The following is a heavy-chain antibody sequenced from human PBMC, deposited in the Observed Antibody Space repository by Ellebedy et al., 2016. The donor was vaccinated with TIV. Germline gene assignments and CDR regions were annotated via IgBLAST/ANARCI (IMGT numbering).Heavy chain of an antibody. CDR2: IHPSGST. CDR3: ARGGDWLFDY. J-gene: IGHJ4*02. D-gene: IGHD2-21*02. V-gene: IGHV4-34*01. Sequence: MPGGSLRLSCAISGGSFSDYYWTWIRQPPGKGLEWIGDIHPSGSTSYNPSLDSRVTLSADRAKNQFSLKVTSVAAADTAVYFCARGGDWLFDYWGQGILVTVSS. CDR1: GGSFSDYY.